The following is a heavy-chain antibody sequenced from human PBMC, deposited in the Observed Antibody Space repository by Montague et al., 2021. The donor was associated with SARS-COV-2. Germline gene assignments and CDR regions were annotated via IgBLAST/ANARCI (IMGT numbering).Heavy chain of an antibody. Sequence: SLRLSCAGSGFTVDQYAVHLVRQGQGSGLEWVSLISGDGSRLYSXDSVRGRFTSSRDNSKNSVYLQMNSLRTEDTAFYYCARRIYSGHFDYWGQGALVIVSS. CDR3: ARRIYSGHFDY. CDR1: GFTVDQYA. V-gene: IGHV3-43*02. J-gene: IGHJ4*02. D-gene: IGHD5-18*01. CDR2: ISGDGSRL.